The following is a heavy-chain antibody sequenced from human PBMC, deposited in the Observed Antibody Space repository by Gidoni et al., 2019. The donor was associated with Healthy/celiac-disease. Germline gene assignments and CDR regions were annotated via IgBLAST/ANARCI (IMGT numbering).Heavy chain of an antibody. Sequence: EVQLLESGGGLVQPGGSLRLSCAASGFTFSSYAMRWVRKAPGKGLEWVSAICGSCGSTYYADSVKCRFTISRDNSKNTLYLQMNSLRAEDTAVYYCAKDPCSSTSCRASYYYYYMDVWGKGTTVTVSS. V-gene: IGHV3-23*01. J-gene: IGHJ6*03. CDR2: ICGSCGST. CDR1: GFTFSSYA. CDR3: AKDPCSSTSCRASYYYYYMDV. D-gene: IGHD2-2*01.